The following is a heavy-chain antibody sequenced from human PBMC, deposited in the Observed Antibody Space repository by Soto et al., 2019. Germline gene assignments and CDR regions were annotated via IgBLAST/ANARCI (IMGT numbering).Heavy chain of an antibody. J-gene: IGHJ1*01. CDR2: VSPKSGNT. V-gene: IGHV1-18*01. CDR1: GYNFFDYG. Sequence: QIQLVQSGAEVKKPGASVKVSCKASGYNFFDYGVSWVRQAPRQGLEWMGWVSPKSGNTDYARKVQGRVTMTTDISTSTAYMELRGLISDDTGVYYCARGRTVSSIGPLLVWGQGTLVSVSS. D-gene: IGHD1-1*01. CDR3: ARGRTVSSIGPLLV.